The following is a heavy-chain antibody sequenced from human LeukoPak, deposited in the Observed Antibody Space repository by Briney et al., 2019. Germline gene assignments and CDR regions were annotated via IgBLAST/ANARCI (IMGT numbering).Heavy chain of an antibody. CDR1: GITLSNYG. J-gene: IGHJ4*02. CDR2: IRGRVGST. D-gene: IGHD3-22*01. V-gene: IGHV3-23*01. Sequence: GGSLRFSCAVSGITLSNYGMGWVRQAPGKGLEWVAGIRGRVGSTNYADSVKGRFTISRDNPKNTLYLQMNSLRAEDTAVYFCAKRGVVIRVILVGFHKEAYYFDSWGQGALVTVSS. CDR3: AKRGVVIRVILVGFHKEAYYFDS.